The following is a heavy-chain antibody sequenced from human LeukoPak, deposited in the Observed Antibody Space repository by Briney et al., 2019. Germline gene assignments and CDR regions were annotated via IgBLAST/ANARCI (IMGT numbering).Heavy chain of an antibody. J-gene: IGHJ5*02. CDR3: ARDRGTIAAAFP. D-gene: IGHD6-13*01. CDR1: GGSISSYY. Sequence: SETLSLTCTVSGGSISSYYWSWIRQPAGKRLEWIGRIYTSGSTNYDPSLKSRVTMSVDTSKNQFSLKLSSVTAADTAVYYCARDRGTIAAAFPWGQGTLVTVSS. V-gene: IGHV4-4*07. CDR2: IYTSGST.